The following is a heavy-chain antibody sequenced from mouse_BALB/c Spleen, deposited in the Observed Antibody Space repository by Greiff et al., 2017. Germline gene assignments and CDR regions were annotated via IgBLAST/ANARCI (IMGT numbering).Heavy chain of an antibody. V-gene: IGHV5-6-5*01. CDR2: ISSGGST. J-gene: IGHJ4*01. Sequence: EVKLVESGGGLVQPGGSRKLSCAASGFTFSSFGMHWVRQAPEKGLEWVAYISSGGSTYYPDSVKGRFTISRDNARNILYLQMSSLRSEDTAMYYCARGGTTVVGDYAMDYWGQGTSVTVSS. CDR3: ARGGTTVVGDYAMDY. CDR1: GFTFSSFG. D-gene: IGHD1-1*01.